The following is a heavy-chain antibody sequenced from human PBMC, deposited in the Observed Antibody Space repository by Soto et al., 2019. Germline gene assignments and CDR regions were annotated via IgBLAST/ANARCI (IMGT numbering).Heavy chain of an antibody. CDR2: IVVGSGNT. Sequence: ASVKVSCKASGFTFTSSAVQWVRQARGQRLEWIGWIVVGSGNTNYAQKFQERVTITRDMSTSTAYMELSSLRSEDTAVYYCAADLLHYYDSSGGLSRWGQGTLVTVSS. D-gene: IGHD3-22*01. CDR3: AADLLHYYDSSGGLSR. CDR1: GFTFTSSA. V-gene: IGHV1-58*01. J-gene: IGHJ4*02.